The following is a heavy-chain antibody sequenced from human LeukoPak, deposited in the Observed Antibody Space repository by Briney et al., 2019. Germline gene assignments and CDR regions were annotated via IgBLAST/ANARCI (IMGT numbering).Heavy chain of an antibody. J-gene: IGHJ6*02. D-gene: IGHD3-3*01. CDR3: ARDSSPYDFWSGYLPYYYGMDV. CDR2: IYYRGST. Sequence: PSETLSLTCTVSGRSISSYYWGWIRQPAGKGLEWIGYIYYRGSTNYNPSLKSRFTISVDTSKNQFSLKLSSVTAADTAVYYCARDSSPYDFWSGYLPYYYGMDVWGQGTTVTVSS. V-gene: IGHV4-59*01. CDR1: GRSISSYY.